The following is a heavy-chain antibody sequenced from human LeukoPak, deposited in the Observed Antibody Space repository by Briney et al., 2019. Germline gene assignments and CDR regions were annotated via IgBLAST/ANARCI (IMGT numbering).Heavy chain of an antibody. V-gene: IGHV1-24*01. Sequence: ASVKVSCKVSGYTLTELSMHWVRQAPGKGLEWMGGFDPEDGETIYAQKFQGRVTMTEDTSTDTAYMELSSLRSGDTAVYYCATDLPGSGSYYFLLAFWGQGTLVTVSS. CDR3: ATDLPGSGSYYFLLAF. J-gene: IGHJ4*02. CDR1: GYTLTELS. D-gene: IGHD1-26*01. CDR2: FDPEDGET.